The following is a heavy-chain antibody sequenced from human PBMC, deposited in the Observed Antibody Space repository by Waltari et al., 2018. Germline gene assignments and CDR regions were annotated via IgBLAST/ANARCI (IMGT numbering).Heavy chain of an antibody. D-gene: IGHD5-12*01. Sequence: QVQLVQSGAEVKKPGSSVKVSCKASGGTFSSYAISWVRQAPGQGLEWMGRIIPNLGIANYAQKFQGRVTITADKSTSTAYMELSSLRSEDTAVYYCAGSRDGYKSSTGDYWGQGTLVTVSS. CDR3: AGSRDGYKSSTGDY. J-gene: IGHJ4*02. V-gene: IGHV1-69*04. CDR2: IIPNLGIA. CDR1: GGTFSSYA.